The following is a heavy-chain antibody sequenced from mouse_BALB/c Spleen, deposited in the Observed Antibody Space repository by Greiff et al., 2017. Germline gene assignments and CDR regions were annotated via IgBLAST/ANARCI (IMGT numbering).Heavy chain of an antibody. V-gene: IGHV3-2*02. J-gene: IGHJ2*01. CDR1: GYSITSDYA. CDR2: ISYSGST. CDR3: ARRGHYFDY. Sequence: EVKLQESGPGLVKPSQSLSLTCTVTGYSITSDYAWNWIRQFPGNKLEWMGYISYSGSTSYNPSLKSRISITRDTSKNKFFLQLNSVTTEDTATYYCARRGHYFDYWGQGTTLTVSS.